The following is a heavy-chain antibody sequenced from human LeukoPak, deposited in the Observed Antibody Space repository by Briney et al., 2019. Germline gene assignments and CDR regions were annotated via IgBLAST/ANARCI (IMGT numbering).Heavy chain of an antibody. J-gene: IGHJ4*02. CDR2: ISGSGGST. V-gene: IGHV3-23*01. D-gene: IGHD3-22*01. CDR1: GFTFSSYA. Sequence: SXRLSCAASGFTFSSYAMSWVRQAPGKGLEWVSAISGSGGSTYYAASVKGRFTISRDNSKNTLYLQMNSLRAEDTAVYYCAKGGSMIVVVIYFDYWGQGTLVTVSS. CDR3: AKGGSMIVVVIYFDY.